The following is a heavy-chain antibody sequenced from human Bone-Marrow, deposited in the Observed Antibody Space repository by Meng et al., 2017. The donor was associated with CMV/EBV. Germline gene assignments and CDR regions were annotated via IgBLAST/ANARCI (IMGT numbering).Heavy chain of an antibody. Sequence: GGSLRLSCAAPGFTFSSYSMNWVRQAPGKGLEWVSSISSSSSYIYYADSVKGRFTISRDNAKNSLYLQMNSLRAVDTAVYYCARDGIPSRDDAFDIWGQGTMVTFSS. CDR3: ARDGIPSRDDAFDI. V-gene: IGHV3-21*01. J-gene: IGHJ3*02. CDR1: GFTFSSYS. D-gene: IGHD1-14*01. CDR2: ISSSSSYI.